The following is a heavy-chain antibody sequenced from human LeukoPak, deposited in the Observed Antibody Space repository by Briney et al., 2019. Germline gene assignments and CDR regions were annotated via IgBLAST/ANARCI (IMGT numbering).Heavy chain of an antibody. Sequence: SETLSLTCAVSGGSLNSNSYYWGWIRHLPGKGLEWIGSINYSGNTYCNPSLKSRVTISVDTSRNHFSLNLSSVTAAETAIYYCAGSYSSTWYSTFGIWGQGTMVSVSS. CDR1: GGSLNSNSYY. CDR3: AGSYSSTWYSTFGI. D-gene: IGHD6-13*01. CDR2: INYSGNT. V-gene: IGHV4-39*01. J-gene: IGHJ3*02.